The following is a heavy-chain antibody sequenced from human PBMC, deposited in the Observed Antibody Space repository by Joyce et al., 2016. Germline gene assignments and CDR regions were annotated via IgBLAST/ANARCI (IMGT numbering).Heavy chain of an antibody. CDR1: GGSFSGYY. CDR3: ARGLSAFDFSNFAGYDY. CDR2: INHSGST. V-gene: IGHV4-34*01. D-gene: IGHD4-11*01. J-gene: IGHJ4*02. Sequence: QVQLQQWGAGLLKPSETLSLTCDVYGGSFSGYYWSWIRQPPGKGMEWSGEINHSGSTNYNPSLESRVTISVDTSKNQFALRLSSVTAADTAVYYCARGLSAFDFSNFAGYDYWGQGTLVTVSS.